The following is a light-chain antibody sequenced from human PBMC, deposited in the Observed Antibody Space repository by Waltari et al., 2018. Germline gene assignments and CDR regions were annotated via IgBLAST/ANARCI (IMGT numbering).Light chain of an antibody. V-gene: IGKV3-20*01. J-gene: IGKJ3*01. CDR2: GAS. CDR3: QQYGSSPVT. Sequence: EIVLTQSPGTLSLSPGERATLSCRASQSVSSSYLAWYQQKPGQAPRLLIFGASSRATGIPDRFSCSGSGEDFTLTISRLEPEDFAVYYCQQYGSSPVTFGPGTKVDIK. CDR1: QSVSSSY.